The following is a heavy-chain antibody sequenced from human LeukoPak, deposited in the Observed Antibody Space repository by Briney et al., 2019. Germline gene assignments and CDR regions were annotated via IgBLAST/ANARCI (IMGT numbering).Heavy chain of an antibody. V-gene: IGHV3-30*02. J-gene: IGHJ4*02. Sequence: PGGSLRLSRAASGLTFSSYGMHWVRQAPGKGLEWVAFIRYDGSNKYYADSVKGRFTISRDNSKNTLYLQMNSLRAEDTAVYYCAKALGGTFGYFDYWAREPWSPSPQ. CDR1: GLTFSSYG. CDR3: AKALGGTFGYFDY. CDR2: IRYDGSNK. D-gene: IGHD3-10*01.